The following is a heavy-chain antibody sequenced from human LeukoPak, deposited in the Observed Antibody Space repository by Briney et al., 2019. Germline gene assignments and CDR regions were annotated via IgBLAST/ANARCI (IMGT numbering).Heavy chain of an antibody. CDR3: ARVVGDSSGYYYVGGPYYFDY. D-gene: IGHD3-22*01. CDR1: GGSISSGSYY. J-gene: IGHJ4*02. Sequence: SETLSLTCTVSGGSISSGSYYWSWIRQPAGKGLEWIGRIYTSGSTNYNPSLKSRVTISVDTSKNQFSLKLSSVTAADTAVYYCARVVGDSSGYYYVGGPYYFDYWGQGTLVTVSS. CDR2: IYTSGST. V-gene: IGHV4-61*02.